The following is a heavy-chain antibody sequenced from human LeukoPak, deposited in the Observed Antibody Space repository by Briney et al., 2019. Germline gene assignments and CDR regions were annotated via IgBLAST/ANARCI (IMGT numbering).Heavy chain of an antibody. V-gene: IGHV4-61*02. Sequence: SETLSLTCTVSGGSISSSSYYWSWIRQPAGKGLEWIGRIYTSGSTNYNPSLKSRVTMSVDTSKNQFSLKLSSVTAADTAVYYCARASAYYYYYMDVWGKGTTVTISS. CDR2: IYTSGST. CDR1: GGSISSSSYY. J-gene: IGHJ6*03. CDR3: ARASAYYYYYMDV.